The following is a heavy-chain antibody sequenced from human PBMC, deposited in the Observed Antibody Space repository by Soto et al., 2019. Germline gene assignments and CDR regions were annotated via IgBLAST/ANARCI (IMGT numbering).Heavy chain of an antibody. CDR1: GFTFSSYS. V-gene: IGHV3-21*01. CDR2: ISSSSSYI. J-gene: IGHJ4*02. CDR3: ARVDGPTVATMYFDY. Sequence: GGSLRLSCAASGFTFSSYSMNWVRQAPGKGLEWVSSISSSSSYIYYADSVKGRFTISRDDAMTSLFLQMNSLRAEDTAVYYCARVDGPTVATMYFDYWGQGTLVTVSS. D-gene: IGHD5-12*01.